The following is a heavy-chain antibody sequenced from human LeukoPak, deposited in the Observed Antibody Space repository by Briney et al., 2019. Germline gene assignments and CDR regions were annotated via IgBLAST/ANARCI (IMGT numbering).Heavy chain of an antibody. CDR1: GGSISSYY. J-gene: IGHJ4*02. D-gene: IGHD3-10*01. CDR3: ARVGRYYYGSGSYYRVYYFDY. CDR2: IYYSGST. V-gene: IGHV4-59*12. Sequence: TSETLSLTCSVSGGSISSYYWSWIRQPPGKGLEWIGYIYYSGSTNYNPSLKSRVTISVDTSKNQFSLKLSSVTAADTAVYYCARVGRYYYGSGSYYRVYYFDYWGQGTLVTVSS.